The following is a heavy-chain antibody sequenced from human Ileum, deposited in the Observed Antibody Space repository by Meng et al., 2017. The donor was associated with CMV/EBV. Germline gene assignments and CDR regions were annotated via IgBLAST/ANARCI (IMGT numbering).Heavy chain of an antibody. V-gene: IGHV3-74*01. CDR3: ARAKLTTRNALDV. Sequence: GGSLRLSCAASGFAFSSHWMHWVRQAPGKGLVWVSRINSDGSRTSYADSVKGRFTISRDDAKNTLDLQMNSLRAEDTAVYYCARAKLTTRNALDVWGQGTTVTVSS. CDR2: INSDGSRT. J-gene: IGHJ6*02. CDR1: GFAFSSHW. D-gene: IGHD4-11*01.